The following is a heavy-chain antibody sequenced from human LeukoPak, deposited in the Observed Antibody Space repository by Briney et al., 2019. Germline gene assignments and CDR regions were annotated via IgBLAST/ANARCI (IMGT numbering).Heavy chain of an antibody. J-gene: IGHJ6*03. CDR1: GGSFSGYY. CDR2: INHSGST. V-gene: IGHV4-34*01. D-gene: IGHD3-22*01. CDR3: ARQLMIDYYYYYYYMDV. Sequence: SETLSLTCAVYGGSFSGYYWSWIRQPPGKGLEWIGEINHSGSTNYNPSLKSRVTISIDTSKNQFSLKLSSVTAADTAGYYCARQLMIDYYYYYYYMDVWGRGTTVTISS.